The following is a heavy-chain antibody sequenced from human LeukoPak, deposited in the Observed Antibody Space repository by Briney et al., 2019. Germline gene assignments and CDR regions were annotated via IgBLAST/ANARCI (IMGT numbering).Heavy chain of an antibody. J-gene: IGHJ4*02. CDR1: GYSFTTYD. CDR2: MNLKSGYT. Sequence: ASVKVSCKASGYSFTTYDINWVRQATGQGLEWMGWMNLKSGYTGYAQKFQGRVTITRDTSTSTVYMELSSLRSEDTAVYNCARVAGSIDYWGQGTLVTVSS. V-gene: IGHV1-8*03. D-gene: IGHD1-26*01. CDR3: ARVAGSIDY.